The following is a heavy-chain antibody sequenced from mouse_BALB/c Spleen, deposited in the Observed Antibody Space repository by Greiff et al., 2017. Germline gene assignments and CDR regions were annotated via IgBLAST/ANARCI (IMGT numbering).Heavy chain of an antibody. V-gene: IGHV5-9-4*01. CDR3: ARDRYDYAMDY. D-gene: IGHD2-14*01. CDR2: ISSGGSYT. J-gene: IGHJ4*01. CDR1: GFTFSSYA. Sequence: DVHLVESGGGLVKPGGSLKLSCAASGFTFSSYAMSWVRQSPEKRLEWVAEISSGGSYTYYPDTVTGRFTISRDNAKNTLYLEMSSLRSEDTAMYYCARDRYDYAMDYWGQGTSVTVSS.